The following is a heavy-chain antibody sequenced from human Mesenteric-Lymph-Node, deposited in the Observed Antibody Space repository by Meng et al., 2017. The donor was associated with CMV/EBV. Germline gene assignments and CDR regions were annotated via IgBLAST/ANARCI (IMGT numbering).Heavy chain of an antibody. CDR2: IPYDGSNK. CDR3: ARDRYPGTTSPAYGMDV. Sequence: GEYLKISCAAAGFPFSRYGMHWVRQAPGKGLEWVALIPYDGSNKYYADSVKGRFTISRDNSKNTLYLQMNSLRAEDTAVYYCARDRYPGTTSPAYGMDVWGQGTTVTVSS. D-gene: IGHD1-14*01. V-gene: IGHV3-30*02. J-gene: IGHJ6*02. CDR1: GFPFSRYG.